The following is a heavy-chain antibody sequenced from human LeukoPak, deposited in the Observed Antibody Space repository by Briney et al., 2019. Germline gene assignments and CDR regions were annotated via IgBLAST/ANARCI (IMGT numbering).Heavy chain of an antibody. D-gene: IGHD1-26*01. CDR3: AKDRSPRGGYYFDY. V-gene: IGHV3-30*18. J-gene: IGHJ4*02. CDR1: GFTFSSYG. Sequence: PGRSLRLSCAASGFTFSSYGMHWVRQAPGKGLEWVAVISYDGSNKYYADSVKGRFTISRDNSKNTLYLQMNGLRAEDTAVYYCAKDRSPRGGYYFDYWGQGTLVTVSS. CDR2: ISYDGSNK.